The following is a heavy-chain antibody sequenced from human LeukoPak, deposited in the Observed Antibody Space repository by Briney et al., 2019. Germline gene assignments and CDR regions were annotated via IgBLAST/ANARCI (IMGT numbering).Heavy chain of an antibody. J-gene: IGHJ4*02. CDR2: MSGSGGST. Sequence: GGSLRLSCAASGFTFSSYAMSWVRQAPGKGLEWVSVMSGSGGSTYYADSVKGRFTISRDNSKNTLYLQMNSLRAEDTAVYYCAKNAEREKHFTPKRYKWNSYFDYWGQGTLVTVSS. D-gene: IGHD1-7*01. V-gene: IGHV3-23*01. CDR1: GFTFSSYA. CDR3: AKNAEREKHFTPKRYKWNSYFDY.